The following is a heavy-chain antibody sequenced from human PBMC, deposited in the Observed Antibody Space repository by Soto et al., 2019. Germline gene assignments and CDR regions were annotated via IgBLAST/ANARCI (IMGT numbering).Heavy chain of an antibody. D-gene: IGHD3-22*01. J-gene: IGHJ3*02. Sequence: GGSLRLSCAASGFTFSRYWMSWVRQAPGKGLEWVANIKQDGSEKWYVDSVKGRFTISRDNAKNSLYLQMISLRAEDTAVYYCARGDYYDTSGPFSDAFDIWGQGTMVTVSS. CDR2: IKQDGSEK. CDR3: ARGDYYDTSGPFSDAFDI. CDR1: GFTFSRYW. V-gene: IGHV3-7*04.